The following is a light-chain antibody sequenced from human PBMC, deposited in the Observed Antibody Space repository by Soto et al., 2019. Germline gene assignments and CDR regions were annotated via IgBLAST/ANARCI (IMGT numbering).Light chain of an antibody. CDR2: DAA. CDR1: QYIGRW. J-gene: IGKJ1*01. CDR3: QQYNVYSRT. V-gene: IGKV1-5*01. Sequence: DIQMTQSPSTLSASVGDRVTITCRASQYIGRWLAWYQQKPEKAPKLLIHDAASLQGGVPSRFSGSGYVTEFTLTISSLQPDDFATYYCQQYNVYSRTFGQGTKVEIK.